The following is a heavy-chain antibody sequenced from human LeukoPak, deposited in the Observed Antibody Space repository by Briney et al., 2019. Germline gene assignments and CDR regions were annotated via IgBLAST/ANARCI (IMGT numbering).Heavy chain of an antibody. D-gene: IGHD6-13*01. CDR3: ANPGIAAAGSAFDI. V-gene: IGHV4-39*01. CDR1: GGSISSSSHY. Sequence: SETLSLTCTVSGGSISSSSHYWGWIRQPPGKGLEWIGSIYYSGSTYYNPSLKSRVTISVDTSKNQFSLKLSSVTAADTAVYYCANPGIAAAGSAFDIWGQGTMVTVPS. J-gene: IGHJ3*02. CDR2: IYYSGST.